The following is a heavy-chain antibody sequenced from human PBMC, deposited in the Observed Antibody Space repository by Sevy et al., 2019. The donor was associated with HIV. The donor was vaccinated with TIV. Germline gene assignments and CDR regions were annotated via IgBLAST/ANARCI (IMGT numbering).Heavy chain of an antibody. V-gene: IGHV3-21*01. CDR3: ARGYHHDSSGYYSGDAFDV. D-gene: IGHD3-22*01. Sequence: GGSLRLSCAASGFTLSSYSMNWIRQAPGKGLEWVSAISSTSTYIYYADSVKGRVTISRDNAKNSLFLQMNSLRAEDTAVYYCARGYHHDSSGYYSGDAFDVSGQGTMVTVSS. CDR1: GFTLSSYS. J-gene: IGHJ3*01. CDR2: ISSTSTYI.